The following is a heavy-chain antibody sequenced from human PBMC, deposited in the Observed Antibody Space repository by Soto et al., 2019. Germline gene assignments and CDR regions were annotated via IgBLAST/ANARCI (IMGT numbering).Heavy chain of an antibody. D-gene: IGHD1-20*01. CDR3: ARDFATLTVTNQTHNYYYYYGMDV. CDR2: IYHSGST. J-gene: IGHJ6*02. CDR1: GGSISSSNL. Sequence: QVQLQESGPGLVKPSGTLSLTCAVSGGSISSSNLWSWVRQPPGKGLEWIGEIYHSGSTNYNPSLKIRVTISVDKSKNQFSLNLSSVTAADKAVYYCARDFATLTVTNQTHNYYYYYGMDVWCQGTTVTVSS. V-gene: IGHV4-4*02.